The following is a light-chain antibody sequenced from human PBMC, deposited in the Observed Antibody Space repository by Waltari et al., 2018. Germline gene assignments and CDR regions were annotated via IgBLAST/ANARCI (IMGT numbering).Light chain of an antibody. CDR1: QRVSSN. J-gene: IGKJ1*01. CDR2: GAS. Sequence: EIVMTQSPATLSVSPGERATLSCRASQRVSSNLAWYQQKPGQAPRLLIYGASTRATGIPARFNGSGSGTEFTLTISSLQSEDFAVYYCQQYNNWPPWTFGQGTKVEIK. CDR3: QQYNNWPPWT. V-gene: IGKV3-15*01.